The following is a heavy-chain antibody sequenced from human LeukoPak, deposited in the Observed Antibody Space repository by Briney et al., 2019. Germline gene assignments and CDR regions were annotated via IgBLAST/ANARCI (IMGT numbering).Heavy chain of an antibody. Sequence: SETLSLTCTVSGGSISSSSYYWGWIRQPPGKGLEWIGSIYYSGSTYYNPSLKSRVTKSVDTSKNQFSLKLSSVTAADTAVYYCARQGQSPYHNFDYWGQGTLVTVSS. D-gene: IGHD2-2*01. CDR1: GGSISSSSYY. CDR2: IYYSGST. V-gene: IGHV4-39*01. CDR3: ARQGQSPYHNFDY. J-gene: IGHJ4*02.